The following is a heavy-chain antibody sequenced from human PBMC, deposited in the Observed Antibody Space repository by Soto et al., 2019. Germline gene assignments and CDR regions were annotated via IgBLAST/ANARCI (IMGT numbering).Heavy chain of an antibody. Sequence: PSETLSLTCAVSGGSISSGGYSWSWIRQPPGKGLEWIGYIYHSGSTYYNPSLKSRVTISVDTSKNQFSLKLSSVTAADTAVYYCARVRYSGYDRSSTFLYNWFDPWGQGTLVTVSS. CDR2: IYHSGST. CDR1: GGSISSGGYS. CDR3: ARVRYSGYDRSSTFLYNWFDP. D-gene: IGHD5-12*01. J-gene: IGHJ5*02. V-gene: IGHV4-30-2*01.